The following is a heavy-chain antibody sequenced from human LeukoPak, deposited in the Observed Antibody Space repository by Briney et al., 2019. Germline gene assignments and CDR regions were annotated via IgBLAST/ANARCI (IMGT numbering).Heavy chain of an antibody. CDR1: GFTFSSYG. CDR3: AKDLLSGELGN. D-gene: IGHD7-27*01. V-gene: IGHV3-33*06. Sequence: GRSLRLSCAASGFTFSSYGMHWVRQAPGKGLEWVAVIWYDGSNEHYADSVKGRFTISRDNSKNTLYLQMNSLRAEGTAVYYCAKDLLSGELGNWGQGTMVTVSS. CDR2: IWYDGSNE. J-gene: IGHJ3*01.